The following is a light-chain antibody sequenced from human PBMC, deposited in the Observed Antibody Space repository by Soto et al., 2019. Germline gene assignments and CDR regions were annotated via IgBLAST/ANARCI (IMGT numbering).Light chain of an antibody. CDR3: SSKTSSRTPFV. V-gene: IGLV2-14*01. Sequence: QSVLTQPASVSGSPGQSITIPCTGTSSDVGGYNYVSWYQQHPGNAPRLMIYEVNNRPSGVPNRFSGSKSGNTASLTISGLQAEDEADYYCSSKTSSRTPFVFGTGTKVTVL. CDR1: SSDVGGYNY. CDR2: EVN. J-gene: IGLJ1*01.